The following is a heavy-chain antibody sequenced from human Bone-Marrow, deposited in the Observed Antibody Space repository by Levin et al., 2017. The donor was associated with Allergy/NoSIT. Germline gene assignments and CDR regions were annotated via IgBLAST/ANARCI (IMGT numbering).Heavy chain of an antibody. CDR3: AHRDYGDYFDY. CDR2: IYWDDDK. J-gene: IGHJ4*02. CDR1: GFSLSTSGVG. Sequence: QTLSLPCTFSGFSLSTSGVGVGWIRQPPGKALEWLALIYWDDDKRYSPSLKSRLTITKDTSKNQVVLTMTNMDPVDTATYYCAHRDYGDYFDYWGQGTLVTVSS. D-gene: IGHD4-17*01. V-gene: IGHV2-5*02.